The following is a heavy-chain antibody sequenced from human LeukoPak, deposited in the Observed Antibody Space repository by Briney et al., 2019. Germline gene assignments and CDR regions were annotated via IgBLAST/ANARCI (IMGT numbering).Heavy chain of an antibody. V-gene: IGHV4-59*08. D-gene: IGHD2/OR15-2a*01. CDR3: SGCHPRNTVDF. CDR1: GCTFSSYY. Sequence: SETLSLTCTASGCTFSSYYRSWIRQPPGKGLEWISYIYDLGSINYNPSFKSRGIISLATSNNHFFFKLISCTAADRAVYYCSGCHPRNTVDFWGQGTLVTVSS. CDR2: IYDLGSI. J-gene: IGHJ4*02.